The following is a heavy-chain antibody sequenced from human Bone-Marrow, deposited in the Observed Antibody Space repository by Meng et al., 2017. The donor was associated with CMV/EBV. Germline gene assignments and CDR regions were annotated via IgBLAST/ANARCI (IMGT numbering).Heavy chain of an antibody. J-gene: IGHJ4*02. Sequence: SETLSLTCTVSGGSISSSSYYWGWIRQPPGKGLEWIGTIYYSGSTYYNPSLKSRVTISVETSTNQFSLKLSSVTAAATAVYYCASHGPICGTVIIFGSHFDYWGQGTPVTVSS. CDR2: IYYSGST. D-gene: IGHD3-3*01. CDR1: GGSISSSSYY. CDR3: ASHGPICGTVIIFGSHFDY. V-gene: IGHV4-39*01.